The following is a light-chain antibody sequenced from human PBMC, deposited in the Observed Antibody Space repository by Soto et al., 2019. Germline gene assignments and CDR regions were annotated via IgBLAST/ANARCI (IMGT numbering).Light chain of an antibody. V-gene: IGLV2-14*01. Sequence: QSALTQPASVSGSPGQSITISCTGTNSDVGGYKYVSWYQQHPGKAPKLMIYEVNNRPSGVSNRFSGSKSGNTASLTISGLQVEDETDYYCSSYSSTTTLVFGGGTKLTVL. J-gene: IGLJ3*02. CDR3: SSYSSTTTLV. CDR2: EVN. CDR1: NSDVGGYKY.